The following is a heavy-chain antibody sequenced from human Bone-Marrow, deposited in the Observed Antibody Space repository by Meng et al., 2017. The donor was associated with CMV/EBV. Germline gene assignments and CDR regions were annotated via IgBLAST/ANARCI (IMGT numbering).Heavy chain of an antibody. V-gene: IGHV4-61*01. CDR1: GGSVSSGSYY. J-gene: IGHJ6*01. CDR3: ARDVGAGYYTANGMAV. CDR2: IYYSGST. D-gene: IGHD3-22*01. Sequence: GSLRLSCTVSGGSVSSGSYYWSWIRQPPGKGLEWIGYIYYSGSTNYNPSLKSRVTISVDTSKNQFSLKLSSVTAADTAVYYCARDVGAGYYTANGMAVWGQGTTVTSFS.